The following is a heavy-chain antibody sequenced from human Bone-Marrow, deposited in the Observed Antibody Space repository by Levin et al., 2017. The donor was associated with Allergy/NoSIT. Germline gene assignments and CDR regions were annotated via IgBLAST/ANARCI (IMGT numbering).Heavy chain of an antibody. CDR2: ISGSGGST. Sequence: HGESLKISCAASGFTFSSYAMSWVRQAPGKGLEWVSAISGSGGSTYYADSVKGRFTISRDNSKNTLYLQMNSLRAEDTAVYYCAKEATMIPGPPTLDYWGQGTLVTVSS. V-gene: IGHV3-23*01. J-gene: IGHJ4*02. CDR3: AKEATMIPGPPTLDY. D-gene: IGHD3-22*01. CDR1: GFTFSSYA.